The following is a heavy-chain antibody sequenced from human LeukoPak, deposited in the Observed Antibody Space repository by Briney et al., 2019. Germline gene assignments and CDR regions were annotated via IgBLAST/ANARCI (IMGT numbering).Heavy chain of an antibody. J-gene: IGHJ4*02. CDR1: TFTFGNFA. CDR3: AKNGGIYDYVWGSYCYYFDY. Sequence: GGSLRLSCAASTFTFGNFAMSWVRQSPGKGLEWVSDISDFGVYTNYVPSVKGRFTISRDNSKNTLYLQMNSLRAEDTAVYYCAKNGGIYDYVWGSYCYYFDYWGQGTLVTVSS. V-gene: IGHV3-23*01. CDR2: ISDFGVYT. D-gene: IGHD3-16*02.